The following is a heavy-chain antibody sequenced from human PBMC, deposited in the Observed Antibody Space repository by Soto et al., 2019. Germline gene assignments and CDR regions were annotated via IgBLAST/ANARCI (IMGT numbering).Heavy chain of an antibody. CDR2: IDWDDAK. J-gene: IGHJ4*02. CDR1: VFSLSTSRMC. CDR3: ARMIFGRSGEYYFDY. Sequence: SGPTLVNPTQTLTLTFTFSVFSLSTSRMCVSWIRQPPGKALEWLARIDWDDAKYFNTSLKTRLTVSKDTSKTQVVLTMTNMDPVDTATYYCARMIFGRSGEYYFDYWGQGILVTVSS. D-gene: IGHD3-3*01. V-gene: IGHV2-70*11.